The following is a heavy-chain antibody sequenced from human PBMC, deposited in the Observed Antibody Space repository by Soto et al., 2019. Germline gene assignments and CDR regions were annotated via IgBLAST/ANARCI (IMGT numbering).Heavy chain of an antibody. V-gene: IGHV3-13*01. Sequence: GGSLRLSCAASGFTFSSYDMHWVRQATGKGLEWVSAIGTAGATYYPGSVKGRSTISSENAKNSLYLQMNSLRAEDTAVYYCARGNSGYTAMPMYGMDVWGQGTTVTVFS. J-gene: IGHJ6*02. CDR1: GFTFSSYD. CDR2: IGTAGAT. D-gene: IGHD5-18*01. CDR3: ARGNSGYTAMPMYGMDV.